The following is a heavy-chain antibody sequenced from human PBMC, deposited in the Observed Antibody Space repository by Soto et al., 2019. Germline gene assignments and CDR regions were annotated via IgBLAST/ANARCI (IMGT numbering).Heavy chain of an antibody. CDR1: GGSFSGYY. Sequence: SETLSLTCAVYGGSFSGYYWSWIRQPPGKGLEWIGEINHSGSTNYNPSLKSRVTISVDTSKNQFSLKLSSVTAADTAVYYCARGYLRSPDAFDIWGQGTMVTVSS. V-gene: IGHV4-34*01. D-gene: IGHD4-17*01. CDR2: INHSGST. CDR3: ARGYLRSPDAFDI. J-gene: IGHJ3*02.